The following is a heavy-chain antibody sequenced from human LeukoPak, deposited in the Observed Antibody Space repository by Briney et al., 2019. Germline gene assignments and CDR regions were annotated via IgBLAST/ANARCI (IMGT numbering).Heavy chain of an antibody. CDR1: GGSISSYH. CDR2: MYTSGST. J-gene: IGHJ4*02. CDR3: ARDTGYYFGSGNYLYYFDY. Sequence: SETLSLTCTVFGGSISSYHWSWIRQPAEKGLEWIGRMYTSGSTNYNPSLKSRVTMSVDTSKNQFSLKLSSVTAADTAVYYCARDTGYYFGSGNYLYYFDYWGQGTLVTVSS. D-gene: IGHD3-10*01. V-gene: IGHV4-4*07.